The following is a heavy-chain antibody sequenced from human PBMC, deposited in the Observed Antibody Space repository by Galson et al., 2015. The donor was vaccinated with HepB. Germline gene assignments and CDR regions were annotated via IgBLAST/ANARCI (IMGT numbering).Heavy chain of an antibody. Sequence: SVKLSCKASEGRLTNYGIGWVRQAPGQGLEWMGGIIPILDTTNYADRFQGRLTITADTSTTTAYLELSSLTFQDTAIYFCARGGFGEPLGAGIYDHYHGLDLWGQGTTVTVS. D-gene: IGHD3-10*01. CDR1: EGRLTNYG. J-gene: IGHJ6*02. V-gene: IGHV1-69*10. CDR3: ARGGFGEPLGAGIYDHYHGLDL. CDR2: IIPILDTT.